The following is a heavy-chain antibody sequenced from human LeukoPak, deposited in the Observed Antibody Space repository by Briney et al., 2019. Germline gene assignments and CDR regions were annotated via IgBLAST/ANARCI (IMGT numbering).Heavy chain of an antibody. V-gene: IGHV3-13*01. Sequence: GGSLRLSCEASGFTFRSYDLHWVRQTAAKGLEWVSLINTAGGTFYSDSVRGRFTISRENAVNSFYLQMNSLPADDTAVYYCAREAFPDATGYYFSPLDMWGQGTMVTVSS. CDR1: GFTFRSYD. CDR2: INTAGGT. D-gene: IGHD2/OR15-2a*01. J-gene: IGHJ3*02. CDR3: AREAFPDATGYYFSPLDM.